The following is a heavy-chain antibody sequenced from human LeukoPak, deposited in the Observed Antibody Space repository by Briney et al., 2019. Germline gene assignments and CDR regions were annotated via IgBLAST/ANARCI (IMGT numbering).Heavy chain of an antibody. CDR3: ARIMGTAVTEDY. Sequence: ASVKVSCKASGYTFISYGINWVRQAPGQGLEWMGWISAYNGNTNYAQKFQGRVTMTTDTSTSTAYMELRSLRSDDTAVYYCARIMGTAVTEDYWGQGTLVTVSS. D-gene: IGHD6-19*01. V-gene: IGHV1-18*01. J-gene: IGHJ4*02. CDR2: ISAYNGNT. CDR1: GYTFISYG.